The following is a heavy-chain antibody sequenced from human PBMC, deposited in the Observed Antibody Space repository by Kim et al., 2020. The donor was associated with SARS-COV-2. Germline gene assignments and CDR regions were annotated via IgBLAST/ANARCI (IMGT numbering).Heavy chain of an antibody. Sequence: SETLSLTCTVSGGSISSSSYYWGWIRQPPGKGLEWIGSIYYSGSTYYNPSLKSRVTISVDTSKNQFSLKLSSVTAADTAVYYCARDVWHYDFWSGYLSRGYYYGMDVWGQGTTVTVSS. CDR3: ARDVWHYDFWSGYLSRGYYYGMDV. CDR1: GGSISSSSYY. V-gene: IGHV4-39*07. J-gene: IGHJ6*02. D-gene: IGHD3-3*01. CDR2: IYYSGST.